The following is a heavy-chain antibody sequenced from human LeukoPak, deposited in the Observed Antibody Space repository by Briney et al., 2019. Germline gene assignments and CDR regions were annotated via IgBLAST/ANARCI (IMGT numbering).Heavy chain of an antibody. CDR1: GLSFSNAW. CDR3: ARDGGWHRFDY. CDR2: INEDGSQK. J-gene: IGHJ4*02. V-gene: IGHV3-7*03. Sequence: QSGGSLRLSCAASGLSFSNAWMNWVRQAPGKGLEWVANINEDGSQKYYLGSVTGRFTISRDNAKNSLYLQMNSLSAEDTAMYYCARDGGWHRFDYWGQGTLVTVSS. D-gene: IGHD6-19*01.